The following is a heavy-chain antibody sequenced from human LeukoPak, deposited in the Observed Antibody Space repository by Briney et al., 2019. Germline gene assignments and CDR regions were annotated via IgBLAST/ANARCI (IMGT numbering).Heavy chain of an antibody. J-gene: IGHJ4*02. CDR2: IRSKAYGGTT. Sequence: GGSLRLSCTASGFTFGDYAMSWFRQAPGKGLEWVGFIRSKAYGGTTEYAASVKGRFTISRDDSKSIAYLQMNSLKTEDTAVYYCTRVPACGGDCYFVDYWGQGTLVTVSS. CDR3: TRVPACGGDCYFVDY. D-gene: IGHD2-21*02. CDR1: GFTFGDYA. V-gene: IGHV3-49*03.